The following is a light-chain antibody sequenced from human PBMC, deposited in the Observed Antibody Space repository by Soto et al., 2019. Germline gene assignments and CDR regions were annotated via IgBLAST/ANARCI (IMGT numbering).Light chain of an antibody. CDR2: DAS. CDR1: QSISSW. V-gene: IGKV1-5*01. CDR3: QQYHGYSLT. J-gene: IGKJ1*01. Sequence: DIQMTQSPSTLSASAGDRVTITCLASQSISSWLAWHQQKPGKAPKLLIYDASSLENGVPSRFSGSESGTEFILTISGLQPDDFATYYCQQYHGYSLTFGQGTKVDI.